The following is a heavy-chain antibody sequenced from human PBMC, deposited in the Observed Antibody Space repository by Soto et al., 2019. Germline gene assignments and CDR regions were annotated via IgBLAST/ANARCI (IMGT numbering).Heavy chain of an antibody. D-gene: IGHD6-19*01. J-gene: IGHJ4*02. CDR1: GDSVSSNSAA. CDR3: ARTTVAGTYSNFDY. CDR2: TYYRSKWYN. V-gene: IGHV6-1*01. Sequence: SQTLSLTCAISGDSVSSNSAAWTWIRQSPSRGLEWLGRTYYRSKWYNDYAVSVKSRMTINPDTSKNQLSLQLNSVTPEDTAVYYCARTTVAGTYSNFDYWGQGTLVTVSS.